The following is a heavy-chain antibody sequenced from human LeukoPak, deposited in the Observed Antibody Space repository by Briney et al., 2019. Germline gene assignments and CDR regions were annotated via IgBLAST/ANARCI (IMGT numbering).Heavy chain of an antibody. Sequence: GGSLRLSCAASGFNLDDYGMHWVRQGPVKGLEWVSLITWDGANSHYADSVKGRFTVSRDNSNNSLYLHMHSLRTEDTALYHCAKEVDCPSDCLFFHSWGQGTLVTVSS. CDR3: AKEVDCPSDCLFFHS. J-gene: IGHJ4*02. CDR1: GFNLDDYG. CDR2: ITWDGANS. V-gene: IGHV3-43*01. D-gene: IGHD2-21*02.